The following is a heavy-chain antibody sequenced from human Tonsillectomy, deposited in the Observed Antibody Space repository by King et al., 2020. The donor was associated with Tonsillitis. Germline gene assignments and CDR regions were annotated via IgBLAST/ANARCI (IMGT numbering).Heavy chain of an antibody. CDR2: ISWDGGST. CDR1: GFTFDDYT. Sequence: VQLVESGGVVVQPGGSLRLSCAASGFTFDDYTMHWVRHAPGKGLEWVSLISWDGGSTYYADSVKGRFTISRDNSKNSLYLQMNSLRTEDTALYYCAKDNGSGSYYGGAFDIWGQGTMVTVSS. J-gene: IGHJ3*02. V-gene: IGHV3-43*01. D-gene: IGHD1-26*01. CDR3: AKDNGSGSYYGGAFDI.